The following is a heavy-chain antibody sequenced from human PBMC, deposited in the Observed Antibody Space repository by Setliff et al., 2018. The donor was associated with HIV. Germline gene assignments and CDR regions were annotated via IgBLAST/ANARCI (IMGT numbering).Heavy chain of an antibody. Sequence: SVKVSCKASGGTFSRYAISWVRQAPGQGLEWMGGIIPILGEAKYAQKFQGTVTITADKSTSTVYMELSSLKSEDTAVYYCASAYDYYMDVWGKGTTVTVSS. CDR2: IIPILGEA. CDR3: ASAYDYYMDV. CDR1: GGTFSRYA. J-gene: IGHJ6*03. V-gene: IGHV1-69*10.